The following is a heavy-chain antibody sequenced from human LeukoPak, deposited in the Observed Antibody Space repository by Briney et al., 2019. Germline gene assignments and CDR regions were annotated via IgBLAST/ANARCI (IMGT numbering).Heavy chain of an antibody. CDR3: VRDLDC. J-gene: IGHJ4*02. V-gene: IGHV3-23*01. CDR2: ISGSGGGT. Sequence: PGGSLRLSCAASGFTFSTFAMSWVRQAPGKGLEWVSAISGSGGGTYYADSVKGRLTISRDNSENTLYLQMSSLRAEDTAVYFCVRDLDCWGQGTLVTVSS. CDR1: GFTFSTFA.